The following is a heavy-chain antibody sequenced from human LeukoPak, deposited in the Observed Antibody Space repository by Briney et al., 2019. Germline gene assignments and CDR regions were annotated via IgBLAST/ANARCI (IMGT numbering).Heavy chain of an antibody. CDR3: ARIYGGDI. CDR2: INTDGSIT. Sequence: GALRLSCEASGFSFINYWMHWVRQAPGEGLVWVSQINTDGSITNYAGSVRGRFTISRDNAKNTVYLQMNSLGADDAALYYCARIYGGDIWGQGTLVSVSS. J-gene: IGHJ4*02. CDR1: GFSFINYW. V-gene: IGHV3-74*01. D-gene: IGHD2-21*02.